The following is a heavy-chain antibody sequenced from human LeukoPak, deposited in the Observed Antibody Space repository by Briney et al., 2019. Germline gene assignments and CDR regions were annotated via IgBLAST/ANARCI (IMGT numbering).Heavy chain of an antibody. V-gene: IGHV3-74*01. D-gene: IGHD1-26*01. CDR1: GFTFSCYW. J-gene: IGHJ4*02. Sequence: GGSLRLSCGASGFTFSCYWMHWVRQAPGKGLVWVAHINGDGTTINYADSVKGRFTISRDNAKNPLYLHMNSLRAEATALYYCARTYSGTNPFDYWGRGTLVTVSS. CDR2: INGDGTTI. CDR3: ARTYSGTNPFDY.